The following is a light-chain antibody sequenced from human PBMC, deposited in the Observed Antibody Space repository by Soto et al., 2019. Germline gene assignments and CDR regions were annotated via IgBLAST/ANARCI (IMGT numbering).Light chain of an antibody. CDR1: SSKIGAGYD. Sequence: QSVLTQPPSVSGAPGQRVTISCTGSSSKIGAGYDVHWYQQLPGTAPKLLIYGNSNRPSGVPDRFSGSKSGTSASLAITGFQAEDEADYYCQSYDSSLSGYGFGAGTKVTVL. CDR2: GNS. V-gene: IGLV1-40*01. CDR3: QSYDSSLSGYG. J-gene: IGLJ1*01.